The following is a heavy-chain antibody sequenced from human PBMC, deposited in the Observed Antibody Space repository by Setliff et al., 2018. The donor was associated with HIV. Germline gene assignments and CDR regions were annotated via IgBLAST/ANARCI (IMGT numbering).Heavy chain of an antibody. D-gene: IGHD6-19*01. CDR1: GFTFSSYA. V-gene: IGHV3-30-3*01. CDR3: ARDLGGGSGWYERGYYCDY. J-gene: IGHJ4*02. CDR2: ISYDGSNK. Sequence: PGGSLRLSCAASGFTFSSYAMHWVRQAPGKGLEWVAVISYDGSNKYYADSVKGRFTISRDNSKNTLYLQMNSLRAEDTAVYYCARDLGGGSGWYERGYYCDYWGQGTLVTVSS.